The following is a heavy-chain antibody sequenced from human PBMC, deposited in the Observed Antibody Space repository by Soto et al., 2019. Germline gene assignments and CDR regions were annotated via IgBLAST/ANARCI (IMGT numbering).Heavy chain of an antibody. Sequence: KKTPASVKVSCKASGYTFTSYAMHWVRQAPGQRLEWMGWINAGNGNTKYSQKFQGRVTITRDTSASTAYMELSSLRSEDTAVYYCASSRITMVPYGMDVWGQGTTVTVSS. CDR1: GYTFTSYA. CDR2: INAGNGNT. V-gene: IGHV1-3*01. D-gene: IGHD3-10*01. CDR3: ASSRITMVPYGMDV. J-gene: IGHJ6*02.